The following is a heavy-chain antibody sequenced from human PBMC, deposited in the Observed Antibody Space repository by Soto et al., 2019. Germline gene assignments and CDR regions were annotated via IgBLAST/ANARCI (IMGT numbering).Heavy chain of an antibody. J-gene: IGHJ5*02. V-gene: IGHV3-48*02. Sequence: EVQLVESGGGLVQPGGSLRLSCAASGFTISSYSMNWVRQAPGKGLEWVSYISSSSSTIYYADSVKGRFTISRDNAKNSLYLQMNSLRDEDTAVYYCARVGQQLARGVTGPDPWGQGTLVTVSS. CDR2: ISSSSSTI. D-gene: IGHD6-13*01. CDR1: GFTISSYS. CDR3: ARVGQQLARGVTGPDP.